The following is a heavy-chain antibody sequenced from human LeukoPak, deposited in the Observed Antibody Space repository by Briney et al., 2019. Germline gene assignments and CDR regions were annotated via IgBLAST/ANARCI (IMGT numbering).Heavy chain of an antibody. J-gene: IGHJ4*02. CDR1: GGTFSSYA. CDR3: ARVSYIVATITGFDY. Sequence: SVKVSCKASGGTFSSYAISWVRQAPGQGLEWMGRIIPIFGTANYAQKFQGRVTITTDESTSTAYMELSSLRSEDTAVYYCARVSYIVATITGFDYWGQGTLVTVSS. V-gene: IGHV1-69*05. D-gene: IGHD5-12*01. CDR2: IIPIFGTA.